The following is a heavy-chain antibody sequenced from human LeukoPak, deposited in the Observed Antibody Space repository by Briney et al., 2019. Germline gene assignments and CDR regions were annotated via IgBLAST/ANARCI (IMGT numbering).Heavy chain of an antibody. D-gene: IGHD3-16*01. V-gene: IGHV3-21*01. CDR3: ARDPWGTHAY. Sequence: GGSLRLSCAASGFSSYSLNWVRQAPGKGLEWVSSISSGSDYVYYADSVKGRFTISRDNAKNSLYLQMNSLRAEDTAIYYCARDPWGTHAYWGQGTLVTVSS. J-gene: IGHJ4*02. CDR2: ISSGSDYV. CDR1: GFSSYS.